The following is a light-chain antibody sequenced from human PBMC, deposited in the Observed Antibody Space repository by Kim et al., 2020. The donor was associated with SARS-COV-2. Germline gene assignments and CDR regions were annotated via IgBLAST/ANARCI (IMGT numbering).Light chain of an antibody. J-gene: IGKJ1*01. CDR1: QTINTY. CDR2: AAS. V-gene: IGKV1-39*01. CDR3: QQSYEIPLT. Sequence: DIQMTQSPSYLSASVGDRVTITCRASQTINTYLNWYQQKPGKAPKFLIYAASNLQSGVASRFSGSGSGTDFTLTISSLQPEDFATYYCQQSYEIPLTFGQGTKVDIK.